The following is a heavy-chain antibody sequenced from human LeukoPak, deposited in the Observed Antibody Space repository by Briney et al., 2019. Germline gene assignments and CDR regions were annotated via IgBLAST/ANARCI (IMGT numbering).Heavy chain of an antibody. CDR1: GFPFRNYN. D-gene: IGHD3-10*01. V-gene: IGHV3-48*02. CDR2: ISSSNTII. J-gene: IGHJ4*02. CDR3: AARGGSGNYCLDY. Sequence: GGSLRLSCAASGFPFRNYNMNWVRRAPGKGLEWISYISSSNTIIHYADSVKGRFTISRDNDKNSLYLQMNGLRDEDTAVYYCAARGGSGNYCLDYWGQGTLVTVSS.